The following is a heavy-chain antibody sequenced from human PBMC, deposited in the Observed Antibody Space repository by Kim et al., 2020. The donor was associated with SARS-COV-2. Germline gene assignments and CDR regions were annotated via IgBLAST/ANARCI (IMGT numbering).Heavy chain of an antibody. Sequence: ADSVKGRFTISRDNSKNTLYLQMNSLRAEDTAVYYCARPGSGGVSVAFDYWGQGTLVTVSS. D-gene: IGHD3-3*01. V-gene: IGHV3-30*01. CDR3: ARPGSGGVSVAFDY. J-gene: IGHJ4*02.